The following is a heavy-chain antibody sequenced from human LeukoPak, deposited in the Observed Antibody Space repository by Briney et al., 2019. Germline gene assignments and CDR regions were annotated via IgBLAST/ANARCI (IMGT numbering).Heavy chain of an antibody. CDR1: GGTFSSYA. V-gene: IGHV1-69*01. D-gene: IGHD3-10*01. CDR2: IIPIFGTA. CDR3: ARDRPHYGSGSYYGYLDY. Sequence: GSSVKVSCKASGGTFSSYAISWVRQAPGQGLEWMGGIIPIFGTANYAQKFQGRVTITADESTSTAYMELSSLRSEDTAVYYCARDRPHYGSGSYYGYLDYWGQGTLVTVSS. J-gene: IGHJ4*02.